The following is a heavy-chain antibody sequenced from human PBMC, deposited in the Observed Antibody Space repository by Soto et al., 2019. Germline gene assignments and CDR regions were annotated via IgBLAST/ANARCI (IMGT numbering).Heavy chain of an antibody. J-gene: IGHJ4*02. V-gene: IGHV4-34*01. CDR1: VVPFSGYY. CDR3: CKNGSSGWYHFES. Sequence: SESLSLTCAFYVVPFSGYYWSCIRHPPGKGLEWIGEINHSGSTNYNPSLKSRVTISVDTSKNQFSLKLSSVTAADTAVYYCCKNGSSGWYHFESWGQGTLVIVS. D-gene: IGHD6-19*01. CDR2: INHSGST.